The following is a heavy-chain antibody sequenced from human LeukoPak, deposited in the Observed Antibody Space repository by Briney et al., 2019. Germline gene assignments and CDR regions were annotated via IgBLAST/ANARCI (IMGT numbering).Heavy chain of an antibody. Sequence: PSETLSLTCTVSGGSISSNYWSWIRQPAGKGLEWIGRIYTSGSTNYNPSLKSRVTISVDTSKNQFSLKLSSVTAADTAVYYCARDPQWLVPRGGAFDIWGQGTMVTVSS. CDR1: GGSISSNY. CDR3: ARDPQWLVPRGGAFDI. V-gene: IGHV4-4*07. CDR2: IYTSGST. D-gene: IGHD6-19*01. J-gene: IGHJ3*02.